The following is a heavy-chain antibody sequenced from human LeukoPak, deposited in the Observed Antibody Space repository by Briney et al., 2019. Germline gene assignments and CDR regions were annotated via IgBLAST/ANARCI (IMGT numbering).Heavy chain of an antibody. Sequence: PGGSLRLSCAASGFTFSRYEMNWVRQAPGKGLEWVSYISSSGSTIYYADSVKGRFTISRDNAKNSLYLQMNSLRAEDTAVYYCARFSPYGMDVWGQGTTVTVSS. CDR2: ISSSGSTI. V-gene: IGHV3-48*03. CDR3: ARFSPYGMDV. J-gene: IGHJ6*02. CDR1: GFTFSRYE.